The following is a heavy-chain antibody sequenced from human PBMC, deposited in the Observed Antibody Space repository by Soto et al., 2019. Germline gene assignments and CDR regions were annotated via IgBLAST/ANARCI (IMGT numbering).Heavy chain of an antibody. V-gene: IGHV1-18*01. CDR3: AKEEGSQNLDF. CDR2: ISPFNGNI. D-gene: IGHD6-6*01. Sequence: VRQAPGQGLEWMGWISPFNGNIKYGQKFQGRVTMTTDTSTSIAYMELTSLRSDDTAVYYCAKEEGSQNLDFWGEGALAT. J-gene: IGHJ4*02.